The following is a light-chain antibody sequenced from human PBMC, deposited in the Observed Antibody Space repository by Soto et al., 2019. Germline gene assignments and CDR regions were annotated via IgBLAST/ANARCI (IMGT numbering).Light chain of an antibody. V-gene: IGKV4-1*01. CDR2: WAS. CDR3: QQYCSTPSMYT. J-gene: IGKJ2*01. Sequence: DIVMTQSPDSLAVSLGERATINCRSSQSVLYSSNNKNYLAWYQQKPGQPPKLLIYWASTRESGVPDRFSGSGSGTDFTLTISSLQAEDVAVYYCQQYCSTPSMYTFGQGTKLEIK. CDR1: QSVLYSSNNKNY.